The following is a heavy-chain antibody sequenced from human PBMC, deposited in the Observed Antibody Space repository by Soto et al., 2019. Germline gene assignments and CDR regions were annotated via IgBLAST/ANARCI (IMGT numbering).Heavy chain of an antibody. V-gene: IGHV2-5*01. CDR1: GFSLSTSGVG. Sequence: PTLVNPTQTLTLTCTFSGFSLSTSGVGVGWIRQPPGKALEWLALIYWNDDKRYSPSLKSRLTITKDTSKNQVVLTMTNMDPVDTATYYCAHRRADYDFWSGESIAYGMDVWGQGTTVTVSS. D-gene: IGHD3-3*01. CDR2: IYWNDDK. J-gene: IGHJ6*02. CDR3: AHRRADYDFWSGESIAYGMDV.